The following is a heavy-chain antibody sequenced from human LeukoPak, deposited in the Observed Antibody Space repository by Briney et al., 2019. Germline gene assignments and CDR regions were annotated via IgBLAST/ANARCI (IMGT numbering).Heavy chain of an antibody. CDR1: GFTFSSYG. CDR2: ISGSGGST. Sequence: GGSLRLSCAASGFTFSSYGMSWVRQAPGKGLEWVSAISGSGGSTYYADSVKGRFTISRDNSKNTLYLQMNSLRAEDTAVYYCARDLTVQLWFSFYFDYWGQGTLVTVSS. J-gene: IGHJ4*02. D-gene: IGHD5-18*01. CDR3: ARDLTVQLWFSFYFDY. V-gene: IGHV3-23*01.